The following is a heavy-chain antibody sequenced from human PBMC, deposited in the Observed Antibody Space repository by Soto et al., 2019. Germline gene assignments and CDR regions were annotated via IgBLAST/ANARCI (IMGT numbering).Heavy chain of an antibody. J-gene: IGHJ4*02. D-gene: IGHD4-17*01. CDR3: TRLLDYGDYVFDY. CDR2: IRTKANDYAT. V-gene: IGHV3-73*01. Sequence: GGSLRLSCAASGFIFSASAIHWVRQASGKGLEWVGRIRTKANDYATAYAASVRGRFTISRDNSKNTAYLQMNSLKSEDSAVYYCTRLLDYGDYVFDYWGQGTLV. CDR1: GFIFSASA.